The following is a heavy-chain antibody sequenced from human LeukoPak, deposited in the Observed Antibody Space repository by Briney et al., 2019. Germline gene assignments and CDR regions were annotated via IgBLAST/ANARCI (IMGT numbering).Heavy chain of an antibody. CDR1: GFTFSTSW. V-gene: IGHV3-74*01. CDR3: TRCFSATGPECFDF. D-gene: IGHD2/OR15-2a*01. Sequence: GGTVRLSCAASGFTFSTSWMHWDRQAPGKGLVWVSHIKTDGSHTTYADSVKGRFTISRDNAQNTLYLQMTSLRAEDTAVYYCTRCFSATGPECFDFWGQGTLVTVTS. CDR2: IKTDGSHT. J-gene: IGHJ4*02.